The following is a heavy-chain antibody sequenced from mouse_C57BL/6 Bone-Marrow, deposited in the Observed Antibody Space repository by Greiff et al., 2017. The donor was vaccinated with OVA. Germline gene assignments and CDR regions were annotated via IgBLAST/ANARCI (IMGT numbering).Heavy chain of an antibody. D-gene: IGHD6-1*01. CDR2: IYPGGGYT. CDR3: ASSSRGYFDY. V-gene: IGHV1-63*01. CDR1: GYTFTNYW. Sequence: VQLVESGAELVRPGTSVKMSCKASGYTFTNYWIGWAKQRPGHGLEWIGDIYPGGGYTNYNEKFKGKATLTADKSSSTAYMQFSSLTSEDSAIYYCASSSRGYFDYWGQGTTLTVSS. J-gene: IGHJ2*01.